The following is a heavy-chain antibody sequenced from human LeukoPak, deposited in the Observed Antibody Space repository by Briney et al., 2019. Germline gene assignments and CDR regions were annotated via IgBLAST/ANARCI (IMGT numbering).Heavy chain of an antibody. Sequence: GGSLRLSCAASGFTFSNYDMHWVRQAPGKRLEWAAVISYDGTNKYYADSVKGRFTISRDNSKNTLHLQMNSLRAEDTAVYYCAKDDRGNEAPFDYWGQGTLVTVSS. CDR2: ISYDGTNK. CDR3: AKDDRGNEAPFDY. CDR1: GFTFSNYD. J-gene: IGHJ4*02. V-gene: IGHV3-30*18.